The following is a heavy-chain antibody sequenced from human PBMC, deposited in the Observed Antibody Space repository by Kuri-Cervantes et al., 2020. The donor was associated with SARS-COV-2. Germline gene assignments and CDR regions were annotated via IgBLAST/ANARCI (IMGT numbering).Heavy chain of an antibody. D-gene: IGHD3-3*01. CDR2: IYTSGST. J-gene: IGHJ3*02. V-gene: IGHV4-61*02. CDR1: GGSISSGSYY. Sequence: LRLSCTVSGGSISSGSYYWSWIRQPAGKGLEWIGRIYTSGSTNYNPSLKSRVTISVDTSKNQFSLKLSSVTAADTAVYYCARGRFLEWFDAFDIWGQGRMVTVSS. CDR3: ARGRFLEWFDAFDI.